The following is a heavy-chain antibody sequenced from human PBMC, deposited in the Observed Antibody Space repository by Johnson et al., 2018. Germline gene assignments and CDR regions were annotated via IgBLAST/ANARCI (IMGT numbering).Heavy chain of an antibody. CDR3: ARDYSGSYSDAFDI. D-gene: IGHD1-26*01. CDR2: ISYGGNNK. CDR1: GFTFSNYG. J-gene: IGHJ3*02. Sequence: VHLVESGGGVVQPGRSLRLSGAASGFTFSNYGMHWVRQAPGKGLEWVAVISYGGNNKYYTEPVKGRFTISRDNSKNTLYLQMNSLSAEDTAVYYCARDYSGSYSDAFDIWGQGTMVTVSS. V-gene: IGHV3-30*03.